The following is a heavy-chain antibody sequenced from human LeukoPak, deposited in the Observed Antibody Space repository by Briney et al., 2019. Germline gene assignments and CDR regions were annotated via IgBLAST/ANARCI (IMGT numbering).Heavy chain of an antibody. CDR2: INHSGST. CDR3: ARETCGSCLLWFGDSLSHYYYYMDV. J-gene: IGHJ6*03. CDR1: GGSFSGYY. V-gene: IGHV4-34*01. Sequence: SETLSLTCAVYGGSFSGYYWSWIRQPPGKGLEWIGEINHSGSTNYNPSLKSRVTISVDTSKNQFSLKLSSVTAADTAVYYCARETCGSCLLWFGDSLSHYYYYMDVWGKGTTVTVSS. D-gene: IGHD3-10*01.